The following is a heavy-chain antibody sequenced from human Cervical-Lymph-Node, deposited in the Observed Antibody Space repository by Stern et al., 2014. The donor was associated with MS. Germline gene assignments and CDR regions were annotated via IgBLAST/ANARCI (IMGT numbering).Heavy chain of an antibody. J-gene: IGHJ5*02. D-gene: IGHD2-2*01. CDR1: GFTFSDYY. V-gene: IGHV3-11*01. CDR3: ARGSRGSCSSTSCYDDP. CDR2: IGNSSSSK. Sequence: VQLVESGGGLVKPGGSLRLSCAASGFTFSDYYMNWIRQAPGKGLEWVSFIGNSSSSKYYADSVKGRFTISRDNGKNSLYLQMNSLRAEDTAVYYCARGSRGSCSSTSCYDDPWGQGTLVTVSS.